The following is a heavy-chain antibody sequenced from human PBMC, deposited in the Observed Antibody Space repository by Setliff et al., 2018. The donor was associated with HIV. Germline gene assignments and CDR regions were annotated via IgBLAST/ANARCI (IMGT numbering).Heavy chain of an antibody. CDR2: IIPIFGTA. CDR3: ARGYNWNYAWFDP. Sequence: SVKVSCKASGGTFSSYAISWVRQAPGQGLEWMGGIIPIFGTANYAQKFQGRVTITADESTSTAYMELSSLRSEDTAVYYCARGYNWNYAWFDPWGQGTLVTVSS. V-gene: IGHV1-69*13. J-gene: IGHJ5*02. D-gene: IGHD1-1*01. CDR1: GGTFSSYA.